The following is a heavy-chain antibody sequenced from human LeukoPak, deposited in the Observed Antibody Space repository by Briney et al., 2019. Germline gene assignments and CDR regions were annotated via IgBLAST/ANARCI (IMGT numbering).Heavy chain of an antibody. V-gene: IGHV4-30-2*01. D-gene: IGHD2-2*01. CDR3: ARGVVVVPATNWFDP. Sequence: SETLSLTCTVSGVSISSGGYYWSWIRQPPGKGLEWIGYIYHSGSTYYNPSLKSRVTISVDRSKNQFSLKLSSVTAADTAVYYCARGVVVVPATNWFDPWGQGTLVTVSS. CDR2: IYHSGST. CDR1: GVSISSGGYY. J-gene: IGHJ5*02.